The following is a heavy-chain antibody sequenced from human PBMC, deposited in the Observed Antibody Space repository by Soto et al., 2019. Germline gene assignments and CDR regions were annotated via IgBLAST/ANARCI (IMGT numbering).Heavy chain of an antibody. V-gene: IGHV1-18*01. CDR3: ARRSYSYGTFDY. J-gene: IGHJ4*02. CDR1: GYNFPSYG. CDR2: ISANYGDT. D-gene: IGHD3-16*01. Sequence: QLLQSGPEVKKPGALVNISCKAFGYNFPSYGINWVRQAPGQGFEWMGWISANYGDTKYAQKFQDRITMTKDTSTTTVYMEPRSLTSDDTAVYFCARRSYSYGTFDYWGQGALVTVSS.